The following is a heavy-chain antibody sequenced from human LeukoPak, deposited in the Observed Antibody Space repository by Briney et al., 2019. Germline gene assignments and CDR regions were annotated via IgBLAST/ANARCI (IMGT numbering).Heavy chain of an antibody. Sequence: SVKVSCKASGGTFSSYAISWVRQAPGQGLEWMGGIIPIFGTANYAQKFQGRVTITADESTSTAYMELSSLRSDDTAVYYCARVESSWYEGYYYYYMDVWGKGTTVTVSS. V-gene: IGHV1-69*01. CDR2: IIPIFGTA. CDR3: ARVESSWYEGYYYYYMDV. D-gene: IGHD6-13*01. CDR1: GGTFSSYA. J-gene: IGHJ6*03.